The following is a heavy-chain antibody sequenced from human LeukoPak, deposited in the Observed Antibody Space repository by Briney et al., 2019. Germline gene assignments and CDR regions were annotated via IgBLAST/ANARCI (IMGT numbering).Heavy chain of an antibody. J-gene: IGHJ4*02. V-gene: IGHV1-8*01. Sequence: ASVKVSCKASGYTFTSYDINWVRQATGQGLEWMGWMNSNSGNTGYAQKFQGRVTMTRNTSISTAYMELSSLRSEDTAVYYCARGITGDVGYDYWGQGTLVTVSS. CDR3: ARGITGDVGYDY. CDR1: GYTFTSYD. D-gene: IGHD7-27*01. CDR2: MNSNSGNT.